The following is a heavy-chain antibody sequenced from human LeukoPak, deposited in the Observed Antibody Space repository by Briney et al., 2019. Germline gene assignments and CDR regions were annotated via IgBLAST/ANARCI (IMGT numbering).Heavy chain of an antibody. V-gene: IGHV3-30*18. Sequence: GGSLRLSCAASGFTFSSYGMHWVRQAPGKGLEWVAVISYDGVNQYYSDSVKGRFTISRDSSKNTLYLQMDSLRAEDTAVYYCAKDRISPTLWSPDAFDIWGQGTMVTVSS. J-gene: IGHJ3*02. D-gene: IGHD3-10*01. CDR1: GFTFSSYG. CDR2: ISYDGVNQ. CDR3: AKDRISPTLWSPDAFDI.